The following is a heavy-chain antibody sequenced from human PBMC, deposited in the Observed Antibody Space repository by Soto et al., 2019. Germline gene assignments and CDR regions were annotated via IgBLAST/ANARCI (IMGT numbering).Heavy chain of an antibody. D-gene: IGHD3-10*01. CDR3: PRHFPPLHSGSHYFEL. Sequence: QVQLQESGPGLVKPSETLSLTCTVSNDSISPYYWSWIRQPPGKGLEWIGFIYYSGSTTYNPSLXSXVXIXXDTSKNQFSLKLTSVTAADTAIYYRPRHFPPLHSGSHYFELWGQGTLVTVTS. V-gene: IGHV4-59*08. J-gene: IGHJ4*02. CDR2: IYYSGST. CDR1: NDSISPYY.